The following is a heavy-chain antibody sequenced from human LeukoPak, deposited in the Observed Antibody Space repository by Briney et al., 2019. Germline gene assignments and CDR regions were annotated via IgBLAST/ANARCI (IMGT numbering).Heavy chain of an antibody. CDR3: ARRPGAMDV. V-gene: IGHV4-59*12. J-gene: IGHJ6*03. Sequence: PSETLSLTCTVSGGSISSYYWSWIRRPPGKGLEWIGCIYYSGYTNYKSSLESRVTISVDTSKNQFSLKLSSVTAADTAVYYCARRPGAMDVWGKGTTVTVSS. D-gene: IGHD1-26*01. CDR1: GGSISSYY. CDR2: IYYSGYT.